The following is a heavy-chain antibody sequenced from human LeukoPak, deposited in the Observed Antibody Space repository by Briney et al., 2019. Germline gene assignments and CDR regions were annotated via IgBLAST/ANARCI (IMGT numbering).Heavy chain of an antibody. V-gene: IGHV4-39*07. Sequence: SETLSLTCTVSGGSISSSTYYWGWIRQPPGKGLEWIGSIYYSGSTYYNPSLKSRVTISVDTSKNQFSLKLSSVTAADTAVYYCARDDRELIDYWGQGTLVTVSS. J-gene: IGHJ4*02. CDR2: IYYSGST. CDR3: ARDDRELIDY. D-gene: IGHD3-10*01. CDR1: GGSISSSTYY.